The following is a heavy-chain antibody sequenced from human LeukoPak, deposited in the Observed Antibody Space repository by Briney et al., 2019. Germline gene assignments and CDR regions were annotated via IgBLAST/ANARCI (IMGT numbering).Heavy chain of an antibody. V-gene: IGHV4-34*01. Sequence: SETLSLTCAVYGGSFSGYYWSWIRQPPGKGLEWIGEINHSGSTNYNPSLKSRVTISVDTSKNQFSLKLSSVTAADTAVYFCARGGICSSTSCYPCYWGQGTLVTVSS. CDR2: INHSGST. D-gene: IGHD2-2*01. CDR1: GGSFSGYY. J-gene: IGHJ4*02. CDR3: ARGGICSSTSCYPCY.